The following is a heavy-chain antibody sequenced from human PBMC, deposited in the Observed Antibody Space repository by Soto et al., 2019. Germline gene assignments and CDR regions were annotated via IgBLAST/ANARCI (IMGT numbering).Heavy chain of an antibody. CDR1: GYTFTSYG. J-gene: IGHJ6*02. V-gene: IGHV1-18*01. Sequence: QVQLVQSGAEVKKPGASVKVSCKASGYTFTSYGISWVRQAPGQGLEWMGWISAYNGNTNYAQKLQGRVTMTTDTSTXXAXMXXRSLRSDDTAVYYCARAIGDIVVVVAAMIEYGMDVWGQGTTVTVSS. CDR3: ARAIGDIVVVVAAMIEYGMDV. CDR2: ISAYNGNT. D-gene: IGHD2-15*01.